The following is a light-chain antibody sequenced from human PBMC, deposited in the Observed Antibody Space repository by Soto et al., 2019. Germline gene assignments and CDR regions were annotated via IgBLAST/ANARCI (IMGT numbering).Light chain of an antibody. CDR1: QGIRDD. V-gene: IGKV1-6*01. CDR3: QQSYRTPLT. Sequence: AIPMTQSPSSLSASVGDRVTITCRASQGIRDDLGWYQQKPGKAPKLLIYAASTLQSGVPSRFSGSGSGTDFTLTISSLQPEDFATYYCQQSYRTPLTFGGGTKVEIK. J-gene: IGKJ4*01. CDR2: AAS.